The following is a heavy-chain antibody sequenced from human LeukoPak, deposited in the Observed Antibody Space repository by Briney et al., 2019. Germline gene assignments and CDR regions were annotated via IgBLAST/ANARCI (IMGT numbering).Heavy chain of an antibody. V-gene: IGHV5-51*01. CDR1: GYSFTSYW. CDR3: ASSKGGSVVVNLVDALDI. CDR2: IYPDDPSR. Sequence: GESLKISCKASGYSFTSYWIGWVRQMPGKGLEWLGIIYPDDPSRRYNPSFQGQVTISVDNSISTVYLQWSSLKASDTAMYYCASSKGGSVVVNLVDALDIWGQGTMVSVSS. J-gene: IGHJ3*02. D-gene: IGHD2-21*01.